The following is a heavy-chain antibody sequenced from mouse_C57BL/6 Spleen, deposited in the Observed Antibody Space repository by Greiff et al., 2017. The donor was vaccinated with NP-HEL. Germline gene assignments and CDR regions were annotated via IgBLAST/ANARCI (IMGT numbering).Heavy chain of an antibody. J-gene: IGHJ3*01. Sequence: QVQLQQPGAELVKPGASVKLSCKASGYTFTSYWMHWVKQRPGQGLEWIGMIHPNSGSTNYNEKFKSKATLTVDKSSSTAYMQLSSLTSDDSAVYYCARGGAYWGQGTLVTVSA. V-gene: IGHV1-64*01. CDR2: IHPNSGST. CDR1: GYTFTSYW. CDR3: ARGGAY.